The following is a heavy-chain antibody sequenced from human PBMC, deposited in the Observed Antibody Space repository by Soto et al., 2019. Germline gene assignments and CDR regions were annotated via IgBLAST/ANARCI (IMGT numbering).Heavy chain of an antibody. D-gene: IGHD6-19*01. Sequence: PGGSLRLSCAASGFTFSSYGMHWVRQAPDKGLEWVAVISYDGSNKYYADSVKGRFTISRDNSKNTLYLQMNSLRAEDTAVYYCAKVSFVGSGWYYYYGMDVWGQGTTVTVSS. V-gene: IGHV3-30*18. CDR1: GFTFSSYG. CDR2: ISYDGSNK. CDR3: AKVSFVGSGWYYYYGMDV. J-gene: IGHJ6*02.